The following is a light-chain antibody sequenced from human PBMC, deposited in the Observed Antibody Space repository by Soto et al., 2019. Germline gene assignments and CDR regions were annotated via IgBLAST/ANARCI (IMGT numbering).Light chain of an antibody. Sequence: QSALTQPPSASGSPGQSVTISCAGSSSDLGASNSVSWYQQHPGKAPKLLISEVTKRPSGVPDRFSGSKSGNTASLTVSGLQADDDADYYCGSKAGSNTHVVFGGGTQLTVL. CDR3: GSKAGSNTHVV. CDR2: EVT. V-gene: IGLV2-8*01. J-gene: IGLJ2*01. CDR1: SSDLGASNS.